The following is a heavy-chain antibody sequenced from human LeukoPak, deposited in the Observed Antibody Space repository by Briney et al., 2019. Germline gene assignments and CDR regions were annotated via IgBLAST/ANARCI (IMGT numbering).Heavy chain of an antibody. Sequence: ASVKVSCKVSGTTFTSYAMHWVRQAPGQRLEWMGWINSGNGNAKYSQKFQGRVTITRDTSASTAYMELSSLRSEDTAVYYCARDTAQANDYWGQGTLVTVSS. V-gene: IGHV1-3*01. CDR1: GTTFTSYA. D-gene: IGHD5-18*01. CDR2: INSGNGNA. CDR3: ARDTAQANDY. J-gene: IGHJ4*02.